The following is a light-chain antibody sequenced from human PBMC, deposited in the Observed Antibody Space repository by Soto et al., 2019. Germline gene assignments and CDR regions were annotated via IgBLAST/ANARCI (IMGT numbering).Light chain of an antibody. V-gene: IGKV1-5*01. J-gene: IGKJ1*01. CDR1: QTISVS. CDR2: DAS. Sequence: IQMTQSPSTLSASVGDTVTITCRASQTISVSLAWYQQKPGKAPNLLIYDASTLQEGVPSRFSGSGSGTEFTLTVNSLQPDDFTTYFCQQYDKYSTFGQGTKVDIK. CDR3: QQYDKYST.